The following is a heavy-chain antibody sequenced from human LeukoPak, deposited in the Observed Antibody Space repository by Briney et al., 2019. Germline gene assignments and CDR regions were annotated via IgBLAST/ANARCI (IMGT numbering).Heavy chain of an antibody. V-gene: IGHV1-69*05. J-gene: IGHJ6*03. CDR1: GGTFSSYA. Sequence: SVKVSCKASGGTFSSYAISWVRQAPGQGLEWMGGIIPIFGTANYAQKFQGRVTITTDESTSTAYMELSSLRSEDTAVYYCASGAGIRFLEWLYYMDVWGKGTTVTVSS. CDR2: IIPIFGTA. CDR3: ASGAGIRFLEWLYYMDV. D-gene: IGHD3-3*01.